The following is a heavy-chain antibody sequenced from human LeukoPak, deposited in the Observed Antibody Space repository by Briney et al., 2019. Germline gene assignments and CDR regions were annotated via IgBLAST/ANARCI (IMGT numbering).Heavy chain of an antibody. D-gene: IGHD6-19*01. Sequence: EASVKVSCKASGYTFTSYGISWVRQAPGQGLEWMGWISAYNGNTNYAQKLQGRVTMTTDTSTSTAYMELRSLRSDDTAVYYCARDSYRPWWGSGWSRTYYFDYWGQGTLVTVSS. V-gene: IGHV1-18*01. J-gene: IGHJ4*02. CDR2: ISAYNGNT. CDR1: GYTFTSYG. CDR3: ARDSYRPWWGSGWSRTYYFDY.